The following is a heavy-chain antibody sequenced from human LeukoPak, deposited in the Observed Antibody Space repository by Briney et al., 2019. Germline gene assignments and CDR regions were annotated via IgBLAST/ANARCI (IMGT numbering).Heavy chain of an antibody. CDR1: GGTFSSYA. CDR3: ATNGRGSGSQPRHDS. Sequence: ASVKVSCKASGGTFSSYAISWVRQAPGQGLEWMGGIIPIFGTANYAQKFQGRVTITADKSTSTAYMELSSLRSEDTAVYYCATNGRGSGSQPRHDSWGQGTLVTVSS. J-gene: IGHJ4*02. V-gene: IGHV1-69*06. D-gene: IGHD3-10*01. CDR2: IIPIFGTA.